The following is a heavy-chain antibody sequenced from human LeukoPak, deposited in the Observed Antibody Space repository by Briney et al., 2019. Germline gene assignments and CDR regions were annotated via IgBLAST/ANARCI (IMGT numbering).Heavy chain of an antibody. Sequence: GGSLRLSCAASGFTFSSYSMNWVRQAPGKGLEWVSSISISSSYRYYADSVKGRFTISRDNAKNSLYLQVNSLRAEDTAVYYCARSYFWGYSYGYDWFDPWGQGTLVTVSS. D-gene: IGHD5-18*01. J-gene: IGHJ5*02. CDR3: ARSYFWGYSYGYDWFDP. CDR2: ISISSSYR. CDR1: GFTFSSYS. V-gene: IGHV3-21*01.